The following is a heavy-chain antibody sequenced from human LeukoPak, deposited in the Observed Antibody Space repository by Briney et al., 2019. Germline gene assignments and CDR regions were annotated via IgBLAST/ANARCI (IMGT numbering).Heavy chain of an antibody. CDR2: INPNSGGT. CDR1: GYTFTHFN. Sequence: ASVKVSCKTSGYTFTHFNIHWVRQAPGQGLEWMGRINPNSGGTNYAQKFQGRVTMTRDTSISTAYMELSRLRSDDTAVYYCARDLSTSGRDYWGQGTLVTVSS. J-gene: IGHJ4*02. CDR3: ARDLSTSGRDY. V-gene: IGHV1-2*06. D-gene: IGHD2-15*01.